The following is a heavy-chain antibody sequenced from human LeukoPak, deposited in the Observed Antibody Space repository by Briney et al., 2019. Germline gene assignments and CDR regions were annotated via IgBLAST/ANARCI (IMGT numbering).Heavy chain of an antibody. CDR3: AKDGEIQLWSFDY. CDR2: ISGSGGST. Sequence: GGSLRLSCAASGFTFSSYAMSWVRQAPGKGLEWVSAISGSGGSTYYADSVKGRFTISRDNSKNTLYLQMNSLRAEDTAVYYCAKDGEIQLWSFDYWGQRTLVTVSS. J-gene: IGHJ4*02. CDR1: GFTFSSYA. D-gene: IGHD5-18*01. V-gene: IGHV3-23*01.